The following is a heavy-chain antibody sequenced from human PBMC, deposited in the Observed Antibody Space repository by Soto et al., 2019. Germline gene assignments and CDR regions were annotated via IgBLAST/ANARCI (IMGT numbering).Heavy chain of an antibody. CDR3: ARSVIAARPRGNWFDP. CDR2: INHSGST. D-gene: IGHD6-6*01. J-gene: IGHJ5*02. CDR1: GGSFSGYY. V-gene: IGHV4-34*01. Sequence: PSETLSLTCAVYGGSFSGYYWSWIRQPPGKGLEWIGEINHSGSTNYNPSLKSRVTISVDTSKNQFSLKLSSVTAADTAVYYCARSVIAARPRGNWFDPWGQGTLVTVSS.